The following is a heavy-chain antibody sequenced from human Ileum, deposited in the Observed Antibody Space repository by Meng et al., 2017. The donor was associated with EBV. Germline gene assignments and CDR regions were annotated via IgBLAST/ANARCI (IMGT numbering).Heavy chain of an antibody. D-gene: IGHD3-10*01. CDR3: ARTYYGSYGFDY. CDR2: ITTYNGDT. V-gene: IGHV1-18*01. CDR1: GYSFTAFG. Sequence: QVQLVQSGDEVKEPWASVKVSCKASGYSFTAFGISWVRQAPRQGPGWMGLITTYNGDTKYAQKFQSRVVMTRETSTNTAYMVLTSLGSDDTAVYYCARTYYGSYGFDYWGQGTLVTVSS. J-gene: IGHJ4*02.